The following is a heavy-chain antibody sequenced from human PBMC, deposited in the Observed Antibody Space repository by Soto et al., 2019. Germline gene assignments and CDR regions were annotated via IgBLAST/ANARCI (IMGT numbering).Heavy chain of an antibody. J-gene: IGHJ4*02. V-gene: IGHV1-18*01. CDR2: ISAYNGNT. CDR1: GYTFTSYG. D-gene: IGHD4-4*01. CDR3: ARYDYNGYYFDY. Sequence: ASVKVSCKASGYTFTSYGISWVRQAPGQGLEWMGWISAYNGNTNYAQKLQGRVTMTRDTSTSTAYMELSSLRSEDTAVYYCARYDYNGYYFDYWGQGTLVTVSS.